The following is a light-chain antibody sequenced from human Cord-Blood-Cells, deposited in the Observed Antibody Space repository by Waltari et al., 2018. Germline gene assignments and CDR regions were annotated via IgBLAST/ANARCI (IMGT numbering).Light chain of an antibody. CDR1: ALPKQY. CDR3: QSADSSGTWV. CDR2: KDS. V-gene: IGLV3-25*02. Sequence: SYELTQPPSVSGSPGQTARITCSGDALPKQYAYWYQQKPGQAPVLVIYKDSERPSGIPERFSGSSSGTTVTLTINGVQAEDEADYYCQSADSSGTWVFGGGTKLTVL. J-gene: IGLJ3*02.